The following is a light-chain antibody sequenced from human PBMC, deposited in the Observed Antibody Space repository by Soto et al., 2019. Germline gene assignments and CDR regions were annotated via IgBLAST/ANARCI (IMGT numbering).Light chain of an antibody. CDR2: DAS. V-gene: IGKV3-11*01. J-gene: IGKJ4*01. CDR3: QQRGNRPPLT. CDR1: QNISTS. Sequence: EIVLTQSPATLSLSPGERATLSCRASQNISTSLAWYQQKPGQAPRLLIYDASDRATGIPARFSGSGSGTDFTLTIRSLEPEDFAVYYCQQRGNRPPLTFGGGTKVEIK.